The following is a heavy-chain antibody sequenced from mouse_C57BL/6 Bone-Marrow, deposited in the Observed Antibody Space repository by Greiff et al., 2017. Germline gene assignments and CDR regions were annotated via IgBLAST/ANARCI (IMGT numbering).Heavy chain of an antibody. J-gene: IGHJ4*01. Sequence: VQLQQSGAELVRPGASVKLSCPASGFNIKDDYMHWVKQRPEQGLEWIGWIDPENGDTEYASKFQGKATITADTSSNTAYLQLSSLTSEDTAVYYCTNGGMDYWGQGTSVTVSS. CDR2: IDPENGDT. V-gene: IGHV14-4*01. CDR3: TNGGMDY. CDR1: GFNIKDDY.